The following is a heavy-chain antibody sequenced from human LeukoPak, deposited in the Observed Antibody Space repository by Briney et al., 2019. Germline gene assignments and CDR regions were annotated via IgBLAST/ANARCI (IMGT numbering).Heavy chain of an antibody. V-gene: IGHV3-7*01. J-gene: IGHJ5*01. CDR2: IKQDGSEK. CDR1: GFTFSNAW. D-gene: IGHD4-11*01. CDR3: ARSGNYGVNWFDP. Sequence: PGGSLRLSCAASGFTFSNAWMSWVRQAPGKGLEWVANIKQDGSEKYYVDSVKGRFTISRDNAENSLYLQMNSLRAEDTAVYYCARSGNYGVNWFDPWGQGTLVTVSS.